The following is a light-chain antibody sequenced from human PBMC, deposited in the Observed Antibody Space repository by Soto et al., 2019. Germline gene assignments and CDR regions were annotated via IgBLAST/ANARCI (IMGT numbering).Light chain of an antibody. J-gene: IGKJ1*01. V-gene: IGKV1-5*03. CDR3: QQYNSYWT. Sequence: DIQMTQSPSTLSASVGDRVTITCRASQSISSWLAWYQQKPGKAPNLLIYKASSLESGVPSRFSGSGSGTEFTISIRSLQPDDFATYYCQQYNSYWTFGQGTKVEIK. CDR2: KAS. CDR1: QSISSW.